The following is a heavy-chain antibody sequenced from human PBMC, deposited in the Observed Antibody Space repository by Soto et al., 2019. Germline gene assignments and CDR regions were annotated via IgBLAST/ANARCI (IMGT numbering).Heavy chain of an antibody. D-gene: IGHD3-10*01. CDR2: ISTSGSAT. J-gene: IGHJ4*02. V-gene: IGHV3-11*01. CDR3: VREGPRKGTYVFYY. Sequence: QVQLMESGGGLVKPGGSLRLSCAASRFTFSDYSMSWVRQGPGRGPEWVAYISTSGSATFYADSVKGRFTITRDNTFSSLYLQMNSLRVEDAALYYCVREGPRKGTYVFYYWGQGTPVTVSP. CDR1: RFTFSDYS.